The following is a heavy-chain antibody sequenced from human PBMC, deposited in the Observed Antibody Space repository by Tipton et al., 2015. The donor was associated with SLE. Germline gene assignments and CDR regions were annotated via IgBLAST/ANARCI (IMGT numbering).Heavy chain of an antibody. V-gene: IGHV3-11*06. CDR3: ARDAAISAYPSYFDL. CDR2: ISSSSSYT. D-gene: IGHD3-3*01. CDR1: GFTFSDDY. J-gene: IGHJ4*02. Sequence: GSLRLSCAASGFTFSDDYMSWIRQAPGKGLEWVSYISSSSSYTNYADSVKGRFTISRDNAKNSLYLQMNSLRAEDTAVYFCARDAAISAYPSYFDLWGQGTLVTVSS.